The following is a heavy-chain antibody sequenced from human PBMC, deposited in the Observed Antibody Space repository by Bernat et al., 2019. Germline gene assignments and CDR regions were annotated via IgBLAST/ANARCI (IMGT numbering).Heavy chain of an antibody. D-gene: IGHD5-12*01. J-gene: IGHJ4*03. CDR1: GCTFGSYG. V-gene: IGHV3-33*01. CDR2: IWLDGSNK. CDR3: AREVVATITGAPLFDY. Sequence: VGSGGGGVQPGRALGGSCGAAGCTFGSYGEHGVRQAPGKGLEWVAVIWLDGSNKYYADSVKGRFTISRDNSKDTLSLQRNSQRAEDTAVYYCAREVVATITGAPLFDYGGQGTLVPVSS.